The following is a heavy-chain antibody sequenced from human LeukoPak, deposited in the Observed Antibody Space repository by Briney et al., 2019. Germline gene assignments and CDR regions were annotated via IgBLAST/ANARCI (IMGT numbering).Heavy chain of an antibody. CDR2: SGGSGGST. D-gene: IGHD1-26*01. V-gene: IGHV3-23*01. Sequence: GGSLRLSCAASGFTFSSYGMSWVRQPPGKGLEWVAASGGSGGSTHYADSVKGHFTISRDNSKSTLYLQMNSLRAEDTAVYYCAKGVVGAILSNWFDPWGQGTLVTVSS. J-gene: IGHJ5*02. CDR1: GFTFSSYG. CDR3: AKGVVGAILSNWFDP.